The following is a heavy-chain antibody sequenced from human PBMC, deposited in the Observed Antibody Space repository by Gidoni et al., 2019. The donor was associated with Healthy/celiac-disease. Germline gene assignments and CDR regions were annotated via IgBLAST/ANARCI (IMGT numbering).Heavy chain of an antibody. CDR1: GGTFSSHA. CDR2: FIPIFGTA. D-gene: IGHD2-21*02. J-gene: IGHJ2*01. CDR3: ASYYCGGDCYQHPYFDL. Sequence: QVQLVQSGAEVKKPGSSVKVSCKASGGTFSSHAISWVRQAPGQGVEWMGGFIPIFGTANYAQEFQGRVTITADESTSTDYMELSSLRSENTAVYYCASYYCGGDCYQHPYFDLWGRGTLVTVSS. V-gene: IGHV1-69*01.